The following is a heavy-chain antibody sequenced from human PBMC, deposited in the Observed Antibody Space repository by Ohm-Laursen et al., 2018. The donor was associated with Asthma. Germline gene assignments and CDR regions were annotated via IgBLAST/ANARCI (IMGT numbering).Heavy chain of an antibody. CDR3: ARASGGYYIDY. CDR1: GFTFSHYN. D-gene: IGHD1-26*01. V-gene: IGHV3-21*04. Sequence: SLRLSCAASGFTFSHYNMNWVRQAPGKGLEWVSSITDTSRYIKYADSVKGRFTISRDNAKNSLYLQMNSLRAEDTAVYYCARASGGYYIDYWGQGTLVTVSS. J-gene: IGHJ4*02. CDR2: ITDTSRYI.